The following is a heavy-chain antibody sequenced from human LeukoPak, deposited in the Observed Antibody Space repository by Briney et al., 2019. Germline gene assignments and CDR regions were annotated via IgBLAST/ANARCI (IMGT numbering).Heavy chain of an antibody. CDR1: GGSFSGYY. D-gene: IGHD3-22*01. V-gene: IGHV4-34*01. J-gene: IGHJ6*03. CDR3: ARGRQEVSMIVVVVTAVSYYLDV. CDR2: INPSGRI. Sequence: SETLSLTCAVYGGSFSGYYWTWIRQAPGKGLEWIGEINPSGRISYNPSLKSRLTISVDASKNQFSLNLRSLTAADAAVYYCARGRQEVSMIVVVVTAVSYYLDVWGKGTTVTVS.